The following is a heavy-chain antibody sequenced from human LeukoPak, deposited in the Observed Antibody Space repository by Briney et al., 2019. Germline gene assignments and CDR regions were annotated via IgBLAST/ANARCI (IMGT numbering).Heavy chain of an antibody. CDR2: IGAYNGHT. Sequence: ASVKVSCKASGGTFSSYAISWVRQAPGQGLEWMGWIGAYNGHTNYAQKFQGRVTLTTDTSTSTVYMELTSLKSDDTVFYYCARDQAVGATAGTFDYWGQGTLVTVSS. J-gene: IGHJ4*02. CDR1: GGTFSSYA. V-gene: IGHV1-18*01. D-gene: IGHD1-26*01. CDR3: ARDQAVGATAGTFDY.